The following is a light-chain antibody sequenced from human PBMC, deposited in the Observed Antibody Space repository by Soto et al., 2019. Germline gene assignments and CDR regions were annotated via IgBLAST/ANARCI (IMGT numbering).Light chain of an antibody. Sequence: QSVLTQPASVSGSPGQAITISCTGTSSDVGGYNYVSWYQQHPGKSPKLRIYEASNRPSGVSDRFSGSKSGNTASLTISGLHAEDEADYYCTSYTSSSTPVFGTGTKVTVL. CDR2: EAS. CDR1: SSDVGGYNY. CDR3: TSYTSSSTPV. V-gene: IGLV2-14*01. J-gene: IGLJ1*01.